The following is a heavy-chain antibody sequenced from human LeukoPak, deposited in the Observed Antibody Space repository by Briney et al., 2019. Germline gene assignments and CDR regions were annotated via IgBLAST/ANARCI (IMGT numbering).Heavy chain of an antibody. Sequence: PGGSLGLSCAASGFTFSSYEMNWVRQAPGKGLEWVSYISSSGSTIYYAASVKGRFTISRDNAKNSLYLQMNSLRAEDTAVYYCARGVAGTFDYWGPGTLVTVSS. CDR2: ISSSGSTI. J-gene: IGHJ4*02. CDR3: ARGVAGTFDY. D-gene: IGHD6-19*01. CDR1: GFTFSSYE. V-gene: IGHV3-48*03.